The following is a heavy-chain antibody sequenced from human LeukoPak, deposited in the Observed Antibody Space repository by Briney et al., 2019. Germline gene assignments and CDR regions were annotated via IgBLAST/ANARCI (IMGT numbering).Heavy chain of an antibody. Sequence: SETLSLTCTVSGGSISSYYWSWIRQPPGKGLEWIGSIYYSGSTYYNPSLKSRVTISVDTSKNQFSLKLSSVTAADTAVYYCATLRSYLSDYWGQGTLVTVSS. CDR2: IYYSGST. CDR1: GGSISSYY. D-gene: IGHD1-26*01. V-gene: IGHV4-59*05. CDR3: ATLRSYLSDY. J-gene: IGHJ4*02.